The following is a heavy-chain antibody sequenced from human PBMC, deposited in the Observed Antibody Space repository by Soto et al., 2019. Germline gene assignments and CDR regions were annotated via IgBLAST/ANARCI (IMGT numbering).Heavy chain of an antibody. CDR3: AKESYDEGAFDI. D-gene: IGHD1-1*01. Sequence: GGSLRLSCAASGFTFSSYGMHWVRQAPGKGLEWVAVISYDGSNKYYADSVKGRFTISRDNSKNTLYLQMNSLRAEDTAVYYCAKESYDEGAFDIWGQGTMVTVSS. J-gene: IGHJ3*02. CDR2: ISYDGSNK. V-gene: IGHV3-30*18. CDR1: GFTFSSYG.